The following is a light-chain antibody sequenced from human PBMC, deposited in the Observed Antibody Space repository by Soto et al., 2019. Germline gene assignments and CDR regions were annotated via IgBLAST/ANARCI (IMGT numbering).Light chain of an antibody. Sequence: QSALTHPASVSGSPGQSITIFCTGTSSDVGSYNLVSWYQQHPGKAPKLMIYEVSKRPSGVSNRFSGSKSGNTASLTISGLQAEDEADYYCCSYAGSSTFVFGTGTKVPS. CDR3: CSYAGSSTFV. J-gene: IGLJ1*01. CDR1: SSDVGSYNL. V-gene: IGLV2-23*02. CDR2: EVS.